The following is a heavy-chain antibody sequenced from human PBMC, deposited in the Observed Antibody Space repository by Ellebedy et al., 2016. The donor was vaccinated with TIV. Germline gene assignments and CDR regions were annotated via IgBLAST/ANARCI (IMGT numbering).Heavy chain of an antibody. D-gene: IGHD3-10*01. CDR1: GFTFSNYF. CDR2: IKQDGSDK. CDR3: ATGQRRFGEPHFDY. V-gene: IGHV3-7*01. Sequence: GESLKISCAASGFTFSNYFMSWVRQAPGGGLEWVANIKQDGSDKYYVDSVKGRFTISRDNAKNSLYLQMNSLRADDTAVYYCATGQRRFGEPHFDYWGQGILVAVSS. J-gene: IGHJ4*02.